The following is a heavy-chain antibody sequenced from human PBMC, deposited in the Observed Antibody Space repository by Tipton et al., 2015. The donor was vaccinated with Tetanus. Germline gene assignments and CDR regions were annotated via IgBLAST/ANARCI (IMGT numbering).Heavy chain of an antibody. CDR1: GIAFSSYW. CDR3: ARDSSTAVADPILWY. V-gene: IGHV3-74*01. CDR2: INSDGSST. D-gene: IGHD2-21*01. J-gene: IGHJ4*02. Sequence: GSLRLSCAASGIAFSSYWMHWVRQAPGKGLVWVSRINSDGSSTSYADSVKGRFTISRDNAKNTLYLQMNSLRAEDTAVYYCARDSSTAVADPILWYWGQGTLVTVSS.